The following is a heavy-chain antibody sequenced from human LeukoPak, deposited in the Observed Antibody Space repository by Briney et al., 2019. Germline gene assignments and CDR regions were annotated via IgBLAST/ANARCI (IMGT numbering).Heavy chain of an antibody. Sequence: SETLSLTCAVYGGSFSGYYWSWIRQPPGKGLEWIGEINHSGSTNYNPSLKSRVTISVDASKNQFSLKLSSVTAADTAVYYCARGRRYCSSTSCASYYYYMDVWGKGTTVTVSS. CDR1: GGSFSGYY. CDR3: ARGRRYCSSTSCASYYYYMDV. D-gene: IGHD2-2*01. V-gene: IGHV4-34*01. CDR2: INHSGST. J-gene: IGHJ6*03.